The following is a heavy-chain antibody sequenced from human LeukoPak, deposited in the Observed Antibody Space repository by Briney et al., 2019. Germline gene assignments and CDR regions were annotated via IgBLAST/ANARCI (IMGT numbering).Heavy chain of an antibody. CDR1: GYTFTGYY. CDR3: ARGGRHGYDYRADY. J-gene: IGHJ4*02. Sequence: ASVKVFCKASGYTFTGYYMHWVRQAPGQGREGMGWINPTSGGTNYEQKFQGRVTMTRDTSISTAYMKLSRLSSADTAVYYCARGGRHGYDYRADYWGQGTLVTVPS. V-gene: IGHV1-2*02. D-gene: IGHD5-12*01. CDR2: INPTSGGT.